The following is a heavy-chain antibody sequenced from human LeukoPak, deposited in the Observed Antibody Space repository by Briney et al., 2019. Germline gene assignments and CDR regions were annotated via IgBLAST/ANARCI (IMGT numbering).Heavy chain of an antibody. V-gene: IGHV3-30*19. J-gene: IGHJ4*02. D-gene: IGHD3-22*01. Sequence: GGSLRLSCAASGFTFSSYGMHWVRQAPGKGLEWVAVISYDGSNKYYADSVKGRFTISRDNSKNTLYLQMNSLRAEDTAVYYCARAGTYYYDSSGYYCCWGQGTLVTVSS. CDR3: ARAGTYYYDSSGYYCC. CDR2: ISYDGSNK. CDR1: GFTFSSYG.